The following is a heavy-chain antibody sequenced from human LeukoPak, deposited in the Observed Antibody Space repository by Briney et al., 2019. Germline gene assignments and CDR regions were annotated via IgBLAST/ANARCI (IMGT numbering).Heavy chain of an antibody. Sequence: PGGSLRPSCAASGFTFSSFAVSWVRQAPGKGLEWVSTISGSSTYTYYADSVKGRFTISRDNSKNTLYLQMSSLRAEDTAIYYCTKMVTVTTLYYFDSWGHGTLVTVSS. J-gene: IGHJ4*01. CDR3: TKMVTVTTLYYFDS. V-gene: IGHV3-23*01. CDR1: GFTFSSFA. CDR2: ISGSSTYT. D-gene: IGHD4-11*01.